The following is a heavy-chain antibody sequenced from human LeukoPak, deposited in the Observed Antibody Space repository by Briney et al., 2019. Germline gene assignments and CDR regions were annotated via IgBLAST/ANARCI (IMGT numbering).Heavy chain of an antibody. CDR3: AREGRNWFDP. D-gene: IGHD2-15*01. CDR2: INHSGST. J-gene: IGHJ5*02. CDR1: GGSFSGYY. Sequence: SETLSLTCAVYGGSFSGYYWSWIRQPPGKGLEWIGEINHSGSTNYNPSLKSRVTISVDTSKNQFSLKLSSVTAADTAVYYCAREGRNWFDPWGQGTLVTVSS. V-gene: IGHV4-34*01.